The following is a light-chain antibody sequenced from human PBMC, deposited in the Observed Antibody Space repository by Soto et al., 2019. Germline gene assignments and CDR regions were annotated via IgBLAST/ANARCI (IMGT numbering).Light chain of an antibody. CDR1: SRDIGTSNL. J-gene: IGLJ1*01. V-gene: IGLV2-23*02. CDR3: YSYTGISTSLFV. Sequence: QSVLTQPASVSGSPGQSITISCTGTSRDIGTSNLVSWYQQYPGKAPKLIIYEVTKRPSGISNHFSGSKSGTTASLTISGLQPEDEADYYCYSYTGISTSLFVFGTG. CDR2: EVT.